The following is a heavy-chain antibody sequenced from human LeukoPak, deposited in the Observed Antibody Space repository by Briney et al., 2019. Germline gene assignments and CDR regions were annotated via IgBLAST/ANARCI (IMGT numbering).Heavy chain of an antibody. CDR3: ARVAPMIQTQWLVDFDY. V-gene: IGHV1-2*02. Sequence: ASVKVSCKASGGTFSSYAISWVRQAPGQGLEWMGWINPNSGGTNYAQKFQGRVTMTRDTSISTAYMELSRLRSDDTAVYYCARVAPMIQTQWLVDFDYWGQGTLVTVSS. CDR2: INPNSGGT. CDR1: GGTFSSYA. D-gene: IGHD6-19*01. J-gene: IGHJ4*02.